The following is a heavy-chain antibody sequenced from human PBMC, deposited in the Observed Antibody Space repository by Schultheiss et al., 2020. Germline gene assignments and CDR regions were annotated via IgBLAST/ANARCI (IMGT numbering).Heavy chain of an antibody. D-gene: IGHD3-3*01. CDR1: GGSISSYY. CDR2: IYTSGST. Sequence: SETLSLTCTVSGGSISSYYWSWIRQPAGKGLEWIGRIYTSGSTNYNPSLKSRVTISVDTSKNQFSLKLSSVTAADTAVYYCAKVVERYYDFWSGYLTGNDYWGQGTLVSVSS. CDR3: AKVVERYYDFWSGYLTGNDY. J-gene: IGHJ4*02. V-gene: IGHV4-4*07.